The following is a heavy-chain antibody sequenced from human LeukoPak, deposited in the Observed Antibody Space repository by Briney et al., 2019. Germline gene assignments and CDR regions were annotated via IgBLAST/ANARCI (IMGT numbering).Heavy chain of an antibody. Sequence: ASVMVSCKASGYTFTGYYMHWVRQAPGQGLEWMGRINPNSGGTNYAQKFQGRVTMTRDTSINTAYMELSRLTSDDTAVYYCAREKVRQSGMDVWGQGTTVTVSS. CDR2: INPNSGGT. CDR3: AREKVRQSGMDV. J-gene: IGHJ6*02. CDR1: GYTFTGYY. V-gene: IGHV1-2*06. D-gene: IGHD2-2*01.